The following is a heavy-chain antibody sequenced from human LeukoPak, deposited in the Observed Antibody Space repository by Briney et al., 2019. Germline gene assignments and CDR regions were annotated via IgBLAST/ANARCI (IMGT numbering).Heavy chain of an antibody. CDR1: GFTFTNYG. Sequence: ASVKVSCKASGFTFTNYGFSWARQAPGQGLEWMGWISANNGDTHYAQKFQGRVTMTTDTSTTTVYMELRSLTSDDSAVYYCARKPMAHAFDFWGQGTMVTVSS. D-gene: IGHD3-10*01. CDR3: ARKPMAHAFDF. V-gene: IGHV1-18*04. CDR2: ISANNGDT. J-gene: IGHJ3*01.